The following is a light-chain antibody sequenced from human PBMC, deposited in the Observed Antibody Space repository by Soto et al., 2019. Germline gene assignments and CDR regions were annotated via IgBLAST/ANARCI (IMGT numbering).Light chain of an antibody. CDR3: QQYNNWPPWT. CDR2: DAS. V-gene: IGKV3-15*01. CDR1: QSVSIS. Sequence: EVVLTQSPATLSVSPGERATLSCRASQSVSISLAWFQQKPGQAPRLLISDASTRATGIPARFSGSGSGTEFTLTISSLQSEDFAVYYCQQYNNWPPWTFGQGTKV. J-gene: IGKJ1*01.